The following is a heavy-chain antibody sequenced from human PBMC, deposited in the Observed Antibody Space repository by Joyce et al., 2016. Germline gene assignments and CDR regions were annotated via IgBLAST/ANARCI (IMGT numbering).Heavy chain of an antibody. D-gene: IGHD6-25*01. J-gene: IGHJ6*02. Sequence: QLQLQESGPGLVKPSETLSLTCTVSGGSSSSSSHYWGWIRQPPGKGLEWIGSIYYSGSTYYTPSLNSRVTISVDTSKNQFSLKVTSVTAADTAVYYCATIAAGYYYHYGVDVWGQGTTVTVSS. CDR3: ATIAAGYYYHYGVDV. CDR1: GGSSSSSSHY. V-gene: IGHV4-39*01. CDR2: IYYSGST.